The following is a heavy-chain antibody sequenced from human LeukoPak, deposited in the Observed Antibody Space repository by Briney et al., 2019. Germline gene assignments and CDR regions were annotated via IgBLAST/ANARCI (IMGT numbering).Heavy chain of an antibody. CDR1: GGSISSGSYY. D-gene: IGHD2-21*02. Sequence: PSQTLSLTCTVSGGSISSGSYYWSWIRQPPGKGLEWIGSIFHSGTTAYNPSLESRVTISVDTSKNQFSLKLSSVTAADTAVYYCARDPRTATSWGQGTLVTVSS. V-gene: IGHV4-39*07. CDR2: IFHSGTT. CDR3: ARDPRTATS. J-gene: IGHJ4*02.